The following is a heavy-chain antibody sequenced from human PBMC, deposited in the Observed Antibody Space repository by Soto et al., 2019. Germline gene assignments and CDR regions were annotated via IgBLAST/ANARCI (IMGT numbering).Heavy chain of an antibody. V-gene: IGHV3-15*07. CDR1: GLTFNRAW. D-gene: IGHD3-16*01. CDR2: IKSENDGGAK. CDR3: TTDAEWGI. J-gene: IGHJ3*02. Sequence: PGGSLRLSCAASGLTFNRAWMNWVRQAPGKGLEWVGRIKSENDGGAKEYSPTVKDRFIMSRDDSKDTLYLQMSSLKTEDTAMYYCTTDAEWGIWGQGTKVTVSS.